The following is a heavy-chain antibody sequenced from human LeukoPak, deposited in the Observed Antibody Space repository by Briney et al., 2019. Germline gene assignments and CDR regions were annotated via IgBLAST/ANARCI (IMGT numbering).Heavy chain of an antibody. Sequence: HGESLKISCKCSGYSFTSYWIGWVRQMPGKGLEWMGIIYPGDSDTRYSPSFQGQVHISVDKSISTAYLQWSSLKASDTAIYCCAKIDRQYCSRSSCYALDYWGQGTQVTVSS. CDR3: AKIDRQYCSRSSCYALDY. CDR2: IYPGDSDT. CDR1: GYSFTSYW. D-gene: IGHD2-2*01. J-gene: IGHJ4*02. V-gene: IGHV5-51*01.